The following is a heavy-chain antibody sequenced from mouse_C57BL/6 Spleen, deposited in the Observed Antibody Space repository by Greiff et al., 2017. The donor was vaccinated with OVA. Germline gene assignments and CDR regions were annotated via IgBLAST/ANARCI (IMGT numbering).Heavy chain of an antibody. D-gene: IGHD2-4*01. CDR2: ISSGSSTI. CDR3: AKRDYDYDGFAY. Sequence: EVKLVESGGGLVKPGGSLKLSCAASGFTFSDYGMHWVRQAPEKGLEWVAYISSGSSTIYYADTVKGRFTISRDNAKNTLFLQMTSLRSEDTAMYYCAKRDYDYDGFAYWGQGTLVTVSA. CDR1: GFTFSDYG. V-gene: IGHV5-17*01. J-gene: IGHJ3*01.